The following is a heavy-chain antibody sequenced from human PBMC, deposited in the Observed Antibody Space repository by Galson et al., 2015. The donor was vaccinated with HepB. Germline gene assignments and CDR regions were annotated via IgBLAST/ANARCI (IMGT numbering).Heavy chain of an antibody. D-gene: IGHD3-22*01. CDR1: GFTSSSYA. CDR2: ISGGGGST. Sequence: SLRLSCAASGFTSSSYAMSWVRQAPGKGLEWVSFISGGGGSTYYADSVKGRFTISRDNSKNTLYLQMNSLRAEDTAVYYCAKGAPYYDSSGYFFYWGQGTLVTVSS. J-gene: IGHJ4*02. CDR3: AKGAPYYDSSGYFFY. V-gene: IGHV3-23*01.